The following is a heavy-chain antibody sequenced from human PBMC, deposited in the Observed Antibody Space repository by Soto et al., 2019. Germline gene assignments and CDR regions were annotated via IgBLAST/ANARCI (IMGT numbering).Heavy chain of an antibody. Sequence: GASVKVSCKASGYTFTSYGISWVRQAPGQGLEWMGWISAYNGNTNYAQKLQGRVTMTTDTSTSTAYMELRSLRSDDTAVYYCARVAGVVRGSYYYGMDVWGQGTTVTSP. D-gene: IGHD2-2*01. CDR1: GYTFTSYG. CDR2: ISAYNGNT. J-gene: IGHJ6*02. CDR3: ARVAGVVRGSYYYGMDV. V-gene: IGHV1-18*04.